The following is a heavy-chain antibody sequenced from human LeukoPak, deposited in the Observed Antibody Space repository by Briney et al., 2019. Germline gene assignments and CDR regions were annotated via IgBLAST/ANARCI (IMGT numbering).Heavy chain of an antibody. D-gene: IGHD2-21*02. Sequence: GVSLSLSCAVSGFTFSIYAMQWVRQAPGKGLVWVACISYDGSNKYYADSVKGRFTIPRESSKITLYLQMNSLRAEDTAVYYCARDARRPRDVVVTSDDLYYWGRGTLVTVSS. V-gene: IGHV3-30*01. J-gene: IGHJ4*02. CDR2: ISYDGSNK. CDR3: ARDARRPRDVVVTSDDLYY. CDR1: GFTFSIYA.